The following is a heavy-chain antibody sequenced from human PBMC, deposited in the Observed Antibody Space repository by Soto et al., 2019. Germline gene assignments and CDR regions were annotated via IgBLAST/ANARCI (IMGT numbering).Heavy chain of an antibody. V-gene: IGHV4-61*01. Sequence: PSETLSLTCTVSGGSVSSGIYYWSWIRQPPGKGLEWIGYIYYSGSTNYNPSLKSRVTISVDTSKNQFSLKLSSVTAADTAVYYCARGRGYSYGLDPWGQGTLVTVSS. CDR1: GGSVSSGIYY. CDR2: IYYSGST. J-gene: IGHJ5*02. CDR3: ARGRGYSYGLDP. D-gene: IGHD5-18*01.